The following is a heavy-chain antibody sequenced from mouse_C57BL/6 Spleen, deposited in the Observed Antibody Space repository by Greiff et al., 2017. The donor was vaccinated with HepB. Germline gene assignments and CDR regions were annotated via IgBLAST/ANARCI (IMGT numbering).Heavy chain of an antibody. V-gene: IGHV1-50*01. CDR2: IDPSDSYT. Sequence: VQLQQPGAELVKPGASVKLSCKASGYTFTSYWMQWVKQRPGQGLEWIGEIDPSDSYTNYNQKFKGKATLTVDTSSSTAYMQLSSLTSEDSAVYYCARYVYYGSSYAMDYWGQGTSVTVSS. CDR1: GYTFTSYW. D-gene: IGHD1-1*01. CDR3: ARYVYYGSSYAMDY. J-gene: IGHJ4*01.